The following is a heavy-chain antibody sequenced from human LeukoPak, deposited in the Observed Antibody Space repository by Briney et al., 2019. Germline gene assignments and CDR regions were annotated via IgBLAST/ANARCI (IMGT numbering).Heavy chain of an antibody. CDR1: GYTFTSYG. Sequence: ASVKVSCKASGYTFTSYGISWVRQAPGQGLEWMGWISAYNGNTNYAQKLQGRVTMTTDTSTSTAHMELRSLRSDDTAVYYCARDAGTYSSSWYDYWGQGTLVTVSS. CDR3: ARDAGTYSSSWYDY. J-gene: IGHJ4*02. CDR2: ISAYNGNT. D-gene: IGHD6-13*01. V-gene: IGHV1-18*01.